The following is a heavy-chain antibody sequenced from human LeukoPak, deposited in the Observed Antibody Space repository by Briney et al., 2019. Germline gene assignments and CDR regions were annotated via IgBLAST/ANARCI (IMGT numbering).Heavy chain of an antibody. V-gene: IGHV1-18*01. D-gene: IGHD6-13*01. CDR2: ISAYNGNT. J-gene: IGHJ6*02. CDR3: ARVQVAAAGYYYYGMDV. Sequence: GASVKVSCKASGYTFTSYGISWVRQAPGQGLEWMGWISAYNGNTNYAQKLQGRVTMTTDTSTSTAYMELRSLRSDDTAVYYCARVQVAAAGYYYYGMDVWGQGTTVTVSS. CDR1: GYTFTSYG.